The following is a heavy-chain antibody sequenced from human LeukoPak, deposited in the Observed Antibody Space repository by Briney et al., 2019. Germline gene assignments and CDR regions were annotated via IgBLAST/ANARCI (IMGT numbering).Heavy chain of an antibody. CDR2: IHYSGGT. Sequence: SETLSLTCTVSGGSISGSYWSWIRQPPGKGLEWIGYIHYSGGTKYNPSLKSRVTVSVDTSKKQYSLKVNSVTAADTAMYYCARAKRQWLVGATIRGDNPPYYFDYWGQGTLVTVSS. CDR1: GGSISGSY. V-gene: IGHV4-59*12. J-gene: IGHJ4*02. D-gene: IGHD6-19*01. CDR3: ARAKRQWLVGATIRGDNPPYYFDY.